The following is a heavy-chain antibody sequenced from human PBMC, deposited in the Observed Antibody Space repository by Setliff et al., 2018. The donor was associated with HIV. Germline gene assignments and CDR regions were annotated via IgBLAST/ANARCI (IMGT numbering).Heavy chain of an antibody. V-gene: IGHV4-59*10. Sequence: SETLSLTCAVYGGSFSAYYWSWIRQPAGKGLEWIGHIYTSGSPHYKSSLTSRLTISLDTSRNQFSLKLTSVTAADSATYYCARWVYNSAWSLDYWGQGTLVTVSS. CDR3: ARWVYNSAWSLDY. CDR2: IYTSGSP. CDR1: GGSFSAYY. D-gene: IGHD6-19*01. J-gene: IGHJ4*02.